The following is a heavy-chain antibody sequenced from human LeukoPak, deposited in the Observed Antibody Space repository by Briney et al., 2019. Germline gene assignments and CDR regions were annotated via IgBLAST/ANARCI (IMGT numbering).Heavy chain of an antibody. CDR3: AREGRGVQLRLYYFDY. Sequence: GGSLRLSCAASGFTVSSNYMSWVRQAPGKGLEWVSVIYTGGDTYYADSVKGRFTISRDNSKNTVYLQMNNLRAEDTAVYYCAREGRGVQLRLYYFDYWGQGTLVTVSS. CDR2: IYTGGDT. V-gene: IGHV3-66*01. J-gene: IGHJ4*02. D-gene: IGHD3-10*01. CDR1: GFTVSSNY.